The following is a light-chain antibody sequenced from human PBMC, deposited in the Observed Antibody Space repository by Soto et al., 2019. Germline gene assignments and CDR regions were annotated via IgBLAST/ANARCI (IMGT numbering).Light chain of an antibody. J-gene: IGLJ1*01. CDR3: QSFDSRLSDSYV. CDR1: SSNIGAGYG. CDR2: DNN. Sequence: QSVLTQPPSVSGAPGQRVTISCTGSSSNIGAGYGVHWYQQLPGTAPKLLIYDNNNRPSGVPDRFSGSKSGTSASLAITGLHAEDEADYYCQSFDSRLSDSYVFGTGTKLTVL. V-gene: IGLV1-40*01.